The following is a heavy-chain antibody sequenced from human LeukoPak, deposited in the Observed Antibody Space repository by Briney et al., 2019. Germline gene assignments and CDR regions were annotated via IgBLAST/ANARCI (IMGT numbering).Heavy chain of an antibody. D-gene: IGHD3-10*01. Sequence: GGSLRLSCAASGFTVSSNYMSWVRQAPGKGLEWVSVIYSGGITYYADSVKGRFTISRDNSKNTLYLQMNSPGAEDTAMYYCARDRVEDWGQGTLVTVSS. J-gene: IGHJ4*02. CDR3: ARDRVED. CDR1: GFTVSSNY. CDR2: IYSGGIT. V-gene: IGHV3-53*01.